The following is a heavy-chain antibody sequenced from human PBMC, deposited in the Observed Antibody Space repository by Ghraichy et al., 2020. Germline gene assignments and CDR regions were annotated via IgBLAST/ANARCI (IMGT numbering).Heavy chain of an antibody. CDR2: INHSGST. V-gene: IGHV4-34*01. Sequence: SETLSLTCAVYGGSFSGYYWSWIRQPPGKGLEWIGEINHSGSTNYNPSLKSRVTISVDTSKNQFSLKLSSVTAADTAVYYCARGLIDIVVVVAARKNYYYYYMDVWGKGTTVTVSS. CDR3: ARGLIDIVVVVAARKNYYYYYMDV. CDR1: GGSFSGYY. J-gene: IGHJ6*03. D-gene: IGHD2-15*01.